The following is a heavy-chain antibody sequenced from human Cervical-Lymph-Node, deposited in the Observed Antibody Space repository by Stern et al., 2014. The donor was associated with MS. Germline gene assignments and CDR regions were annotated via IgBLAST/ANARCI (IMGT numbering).Heavy chain of an antibody. J-gene: IGHJ6*02. CDR1: GFTFSSYS. Sequence: VQLVESGGGLVQPGGSLRPSCAASGFTFSSYSMNWVRQAPGKGLEWVSYISSSSSTIYYADSVKGRFTISRDNAKNSLYLQMNSLRAEDTAVYYCARDAPITAAGTSYYYYYYGMDVWGQGTTVTVSS. D-gene: IGHD6-13*01. V-gene: IGHV3-48*01. CDR2: ISSSSSTI. CDR3: ARDAPITAAGTSYYYYYYGMDV.